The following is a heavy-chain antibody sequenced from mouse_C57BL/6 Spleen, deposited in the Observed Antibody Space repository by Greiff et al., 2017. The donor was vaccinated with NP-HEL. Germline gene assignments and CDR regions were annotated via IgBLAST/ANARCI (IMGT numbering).Heavy chain of an antibody. V-gene: IGHV1-81*01. Sequence: QVQLKESGAELARPGASVKLSCKASGYTFTSYGISWVKQRTGQGLEWIGEIYPRSGNTYYNEKFKGKATLTADKSSSTAYMELRSLTSEDSAVYFCARSDTTVVGEDYWGQGTTLTVSS. CDR2: IYPRSGNT. J-gene: IGHJ2*01. CDR1: GYTFTSYG. CDR3: ARSDTTVVGEDY. D-gene: IGHD1-1*01.